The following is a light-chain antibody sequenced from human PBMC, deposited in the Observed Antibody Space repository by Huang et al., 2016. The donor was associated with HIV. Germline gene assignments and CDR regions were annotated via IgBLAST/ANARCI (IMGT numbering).Light chain of an antibody. CDR1: QSVSNS. CDR2: DAS. CDR3: QQRRNWPLT. J-gene: IGKJ4*01. Sequence: EIVLTQSPATLSLSPGERATLSCRASQSVSNSLAWYQHKPGQAPRLLIYDASNRATGIPARFSGSGSGTDFTLTISSLEPEDFAVYYCQQRRNWPLTFGGGTKVEIK. V-gene: IGKV3-11*01.